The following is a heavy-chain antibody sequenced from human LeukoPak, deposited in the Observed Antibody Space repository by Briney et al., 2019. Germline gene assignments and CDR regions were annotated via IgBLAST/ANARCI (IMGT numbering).Heavy chain of an antibody. CDR1: GFTFSTYA. D-gene: IGHD3-22*01. CDR2: IGGSDGRT. Sequence: GGSLRLSCAASGFTFSTYAVSWVRQARGKGLEWVSLIGGSDGRTRYADSVEGRFTNSRHNSKNTLYLEMNSLRAEDTAVYYCAKDSSSYDWGYMVVWRKETTVTISS. V-gene: IGHV3-23*01. J-gene: IGHJ6*03. CDR3: AKDSSSYDWGYMVV.